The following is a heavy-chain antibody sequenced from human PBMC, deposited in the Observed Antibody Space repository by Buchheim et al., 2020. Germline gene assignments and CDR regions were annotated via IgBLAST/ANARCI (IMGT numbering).Heavy chain of an antibody. V-gene: IGHV3-30-3*01. Sequence: QVQLVESGGGVVQPGRSLRLSCAASGFTFSSYAMHWVRQAPGKGLEWVAVISYDGSNKYYADSVKGRFTISRDNSKNTLYLQMNSLRAEDTAVYYCLLVDDPGDYYGMDVWGQGTT. CDR2: ISYDGSNK. D-gene: IGHD5-12*01. CDR3: LLVDDPGDYYGMDV. J-gene: IGHJ6*02. CDR1: GFTFSSYA.